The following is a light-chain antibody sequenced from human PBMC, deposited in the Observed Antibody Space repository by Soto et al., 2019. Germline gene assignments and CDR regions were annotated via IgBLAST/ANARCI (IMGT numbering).Light chain of an antibody. CDR3: HQYDDLPRT. V-gene: IGKV1-33*01. Sequence: DIQMTQSPSSLSASVGDRVTITCQASQDIRNYLNWYQQKPGKAPKLLIYDASTLETGVPSRFSGSGSGTDFTFTISSLQPEDFATYYCHQYDDLPRTFGQGTKVEIK. CDR1: QDIRNY. CDR2: DAS. J-gene: IGKJ1*01.